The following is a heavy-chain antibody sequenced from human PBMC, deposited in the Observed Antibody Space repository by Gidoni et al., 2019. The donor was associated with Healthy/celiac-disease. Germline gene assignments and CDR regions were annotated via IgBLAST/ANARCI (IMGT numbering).Heavy chain of an antibody. V-gene: IGHV1-2*02. CDR1: GYTFTGYY. CDR3: ATLGYCSSTSCPSHY. D-gene: IGHD2-2*01. J-gene: IGHJ4*02. CDR2: INPNSGGT. Sequence: QVQLVQSGAEVKKPGAPGKVSCQAPGYTFTGYYMHWVRQAPGQGLEWMGWINPNSGGTNYAQKFQGRVTMTRDTSISTAYMELSRLRSDDTAVYYCATLGYCSSTSCPSHYWGQGTLVTVSS.